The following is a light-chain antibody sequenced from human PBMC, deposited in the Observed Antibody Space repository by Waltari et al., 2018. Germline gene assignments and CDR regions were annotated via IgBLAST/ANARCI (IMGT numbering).Light chain of an antibody. J-gene: IGKJ2*01. V-gene: IGKV1-5*03. CDR2: KAS. CDR3: QQYNSYPYT. Sequence: DTQMTQSPSTLSASVGDRVTITCRASQSISSWLAWYQQKPGKAPKLLIYKASSLESGVPSRFSCSGSGTEFTLTISSLQPDDFATYYCQQYNSYPYTFGHGTKLEIK. CDR1: QSISSW.